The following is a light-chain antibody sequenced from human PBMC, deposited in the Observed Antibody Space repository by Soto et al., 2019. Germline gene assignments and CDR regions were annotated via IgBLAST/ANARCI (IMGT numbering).Light chain of an antibody. CDR3: SSFTTRSTLV. V-gene: IGLV2-14*01. CDR2: DVR. CDR1: SSDVGSFDS. J-gene: IGLJ1*01. Sequence: QAVVTQPASVSGSPGQPITIACTGTSSDVGSFDSVAWYQHNPGKAPKLMIYDVRNRPSGVSSRFSGSKSGNTASLSISGLQTEDEANYYCSSFTTRSTLVFGTGTKLTVL.